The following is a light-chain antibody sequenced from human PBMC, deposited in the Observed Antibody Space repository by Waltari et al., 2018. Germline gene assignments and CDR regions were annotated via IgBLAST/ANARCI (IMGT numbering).Light chain of an antibody. CDR2: WAS. J-gene: IGKJ2*01. Sequence: DIVMTQSPDSLAVSLGERATINCKSSQSVLYSSNNKNYLAWSQQKPGQPPKVLIYWASFRESGVPDRFSGSGSETDFTLTISSLQAEDVAVYYCQQYYSTPPYTFGQGTKLEIK. CDR3: QQYYSTPPYT. CDR1: QSVLYSSNNKNY. V-gene: IGKV4-1*01.